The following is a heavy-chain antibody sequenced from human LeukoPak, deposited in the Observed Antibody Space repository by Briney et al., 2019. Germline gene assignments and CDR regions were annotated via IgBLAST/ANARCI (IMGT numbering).Heavy chain of an antibody. CDR3: ARDDKQLAGVDY. CDR2: ISGSGGST. D-gene: IGHD6-6*01. CDR1: GFTFSSYV. V-gene: IGHV3-23*01. J-gene: IGHJ4*02. Sequence: GGSLRLSCAASGFTFSSYVMNWVRQAPGKGLEWVSAISGSGGSTYYADSVKGRFTISRDNSRNTLYLQMNSLRTEDTAVYYCARDDKQLAGVDYWGQGTLVTVSS.